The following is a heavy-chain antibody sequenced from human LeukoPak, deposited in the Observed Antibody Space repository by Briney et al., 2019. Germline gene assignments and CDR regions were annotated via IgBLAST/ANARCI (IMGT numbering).Heavy chain of an antibody. J-gene: IGHJ6*03. CDR2: IYYTGKT. CDR3: ARHRRASYYYYYMDV. CDR1: GGSINDYY. V-gene: IGHV4-59*08. Sequence: SETLSLTCTVSGGSINDYYWSWIRQSPEKGLECLAYIYYTGKTNYNPSLESRLTVSVDTSKNQVFLKLSSVTAADTAVYYCARHRRASYYYYYMDVWGKGTAVTVSS.